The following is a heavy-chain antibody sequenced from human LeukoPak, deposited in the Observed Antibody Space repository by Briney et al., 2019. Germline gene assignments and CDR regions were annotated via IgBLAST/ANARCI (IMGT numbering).Heavy chain of an antibody. J-gene: IGHJ4*02. Sequence: AGGSLRLSCAASGFTFSSYAMSWVRQAPGKGLEWVSAISGSGGSTYYADSVKGRFTISRDNSKNTLYLQMNSLRAEDTAVYYCAKDAGVYCSSTSCPYDYWGQGTLVTVSS. D-gene: IGHD2-2*01. CDR3: AKDAGVYCSSTSCPYDY. CDR1: GFTFSSYA. V-gene: IGHV3-23*01. CDR2: ISGSGGST.